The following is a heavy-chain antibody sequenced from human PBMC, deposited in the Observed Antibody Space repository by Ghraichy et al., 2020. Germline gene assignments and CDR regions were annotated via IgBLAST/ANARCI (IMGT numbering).Heavy chain of an antibody. D-gene: IGHD2-21*01. CDR3: ARAAYSHGLDV. V-gene: IGHV3-72*01. CDR1: GYTFSDHY. J-gene: IGHJ6*02. CDR2: IKNKFNGYTT. Sequence: GGSLRLSCAAAGYTFSDHYMDWVRQAPGTGLEWVARIKNKFNGYTTEYAASVQGRLTISRDDSQNSLYLQMNSLKTEDTAVYYCARAAYSHGLDVWGQGTTVTVSS.